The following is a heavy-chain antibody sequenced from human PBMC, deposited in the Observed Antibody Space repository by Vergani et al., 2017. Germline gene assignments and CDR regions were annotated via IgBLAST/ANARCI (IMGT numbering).Heavy chain of an antibody. CDR1: GFRFSSYG. CDR3: AREITGARGMDV. Sequence: QVQLVESGGGVVQPGRSLRLSCAASGFRFSSYGMNWVRQAPGKGLEWVAVIWYDGSNKYYADSVKGRFTISRDNSKNTLYLQMNSLRAEDTAVYYCAREITGARGMDVWGKGTTVTVSS. J-gene: IGHJ6*04. D-gene: IGHD1-14*01. V-gene: IGHV3-33*01. CDR2: IWYDGSNK.